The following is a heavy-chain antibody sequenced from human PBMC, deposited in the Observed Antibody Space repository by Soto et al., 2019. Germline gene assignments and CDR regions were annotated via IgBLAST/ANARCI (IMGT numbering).Heavy chain of an antibody. J-gene: IGHJ6*03. D-gene: IGHD6-6*01. Sequence: QVQLVQSGAEVKKPGSSVKVSCKASGGTFSSYTISWVRQAPGQGLEWMGRIIPILGIANYAQKFQGRVTITADKSQRTAYMELSSLRSEDTAVYYCARTIAARDYYYYYMDVWGKGTTVTVSS. CDR3: ARTIAARDYYYYYMDV. CDR2: IIPILGIA. V-gene: IGHV1-69*02. CDR1: GGTFSSYT.